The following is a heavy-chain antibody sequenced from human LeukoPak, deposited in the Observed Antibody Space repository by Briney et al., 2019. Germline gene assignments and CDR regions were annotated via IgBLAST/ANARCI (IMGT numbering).Heavy chain of an antibody. CDR2: IYPGDSDT. J-gene: IGHJ5*02. CDR3: ARQGCSSTSCYLNWFDP. Sequence: GESLKISCQGSGSSFTSYWIGWVRQLPGKGLEWMGIIYPGDSDTRYSPSFQGQVTISADKSISTAYLQWSSLKASDTAMYFCARQGCSSTSCYLNWFDPWGQGTLVTVSS. V-gene: IGHV5-51*01. D-gene: IGHD2-2*01. CDR1: GSSFTSYW.